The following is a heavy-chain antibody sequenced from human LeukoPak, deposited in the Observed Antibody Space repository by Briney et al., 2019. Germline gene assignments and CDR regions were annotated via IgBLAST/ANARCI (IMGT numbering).Heavy chain of an antibody. V-gene: IGHV4-4*07. CDR3: ARVHIVTGTYFDS. Sequence: SETLSLTCTVSGDSMSGYSWSWLRQPAGKELEWIGRIYSSYFTEYNLSLDGRVTMSIDTSKDQFSLMLDSVTAADTAVYYCARVHIVTGTYFDSWGQGALVTVSS. D-gene: IGHD3-10*01. CDR2: IYSSYFT. CDR1: GDSMSGYS. J-gene: IGHJ4*02.